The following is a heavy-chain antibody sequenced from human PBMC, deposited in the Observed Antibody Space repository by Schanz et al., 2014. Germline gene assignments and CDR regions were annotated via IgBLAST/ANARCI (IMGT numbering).Heavy chain of an antibody. Sequence: EMQLVESGGGLIQPGGSLRLPCAASGFTVTSYYMSWVRQAPGKGLEWVSVIYSGDNTYYADSVKGRFTISRDNSKNTVYLQMNSLRAEDTAVYFCASLIGTTSAHFYGMDVWGQGTTVTVSS. D-gene: IGHD1-7*01. CDR2: IYSGDNT. CDR3: ASLIGTTSAHFYGMDV. CDR1: GFTVTSYY. J-gene: IGHJ6*02. V-gene: IGHV3-53*01.